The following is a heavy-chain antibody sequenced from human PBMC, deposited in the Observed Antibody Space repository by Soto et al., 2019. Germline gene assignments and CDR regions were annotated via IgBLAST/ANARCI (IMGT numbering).Heavy chain of an antibody. D-gene: IGHD1-7*01. CDR3: ARENYHWNYVPNDNWFDP. V-gene: IGHV3-72*01. CDR1: GFTFSDHY. CDR2: TRNKANSYTT. Sequence: EVQLVESGGGLVQPGGSLRLSCAASGFTFSDHYMDWVRQAPGKGLEWVGRTRNKANSYTTEYAASVKGRFTISRDDSKNSLYLQMNSLKTEDTDVYYCARENYHWNYVPNDNWFDPWGQGTLVTVSS. J-gene: IGHJ5*02.